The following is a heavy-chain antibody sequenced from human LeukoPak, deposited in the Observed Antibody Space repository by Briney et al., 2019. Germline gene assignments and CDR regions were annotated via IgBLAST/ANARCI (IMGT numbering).Heavy chain of an antibody. CDR3: ARWRAARLLDYYYYMDV. Sequence: SETLSLTCAVYGGSFSGYYWSWIRQPPGKGLEWIGEINHSGSTNYNPSLKSRVTISVDTSKNQFSLKLSSVTAADTAVYYCARWRAARLLDYYYYMDVWGKGTTVAVSS. V-gene: IGHV4-34*01. CDR2: INHSGST. D-gene: IGHD6-6*01. J-gene: IGHJ6*03. CDR1: GGSFSGYY.